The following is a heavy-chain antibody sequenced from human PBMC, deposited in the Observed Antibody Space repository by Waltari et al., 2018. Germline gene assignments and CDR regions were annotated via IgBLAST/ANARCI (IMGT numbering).Heavy chain of an antibody. Sequence: EVQLVESGGGVVRPGGSLRLSCAASGFTFDDYGMSWVRQAPGKGLGWVLGINWNGGSTGYADSVKGRFTISRDNAKNSLYLQMNSLRAEDTALYYCARGYYGSGSYEYFDLWGRGTLVTVSS. V-gene: IGHV3-20*04. CDR1: GFTFDDYG. J-gene: IGHJ2*01. CDR3: ARGYYGSGSYEYFDL. CDR2: INWNGGST. D-gene: IGHD3-10*01.